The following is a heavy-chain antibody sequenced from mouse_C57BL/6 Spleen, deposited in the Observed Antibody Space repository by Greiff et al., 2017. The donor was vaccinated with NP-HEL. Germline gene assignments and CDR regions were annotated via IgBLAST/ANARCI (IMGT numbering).Heavy chain of an antibody. CDR1: GYTFTSYW. Sequence: QVQLQPPGTALVKLGASVKMYCKASGYTFTSYWMPWVKQRPGQGLECIGNINPSNGGTNYNEKFKCKATLTVDKSSSTAYMQLSSLTSEDSAVYFGARAPLSTPGGVAYWGEGTLGTVSS. CDR3: ARAPLSTPGGVAY. D-gene: IGHD6-1*01. V-gene: IGHV1-53*01. J-gene: IGHJ3*01. CDR2: INPSNGGT.